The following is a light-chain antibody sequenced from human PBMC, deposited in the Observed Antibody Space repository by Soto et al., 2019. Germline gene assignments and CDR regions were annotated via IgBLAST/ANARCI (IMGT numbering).Light chain of an antibody. CDR1: SSDVGSYNL. J-gene: IGLJ3*02. Sequence: QSVLTQPASVSGSPGHSITISCTGTSSDVGSYNLVSWYQQHPGKAPRLMVYQVNRRPSGVSNRFSGSKSANTASLTISGLQAEDEADYYCCSYAGSLSWVFAGGTKLTVL. V-gene: IGLV2-23*02. CDR3: CSYAGSLSWV. CDR2: QVN.